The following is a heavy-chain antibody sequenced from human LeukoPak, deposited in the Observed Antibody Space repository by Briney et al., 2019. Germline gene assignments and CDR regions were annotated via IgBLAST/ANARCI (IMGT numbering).Heavy chain of an antibody. D-gene: IGHD2-2*02. CDR3: ARLEYCSSTSCYNYYYYGMDV. CDR1: GYTFTGYY. Sequence: ASVKVSCKGSGYTFTGYYMHWVRQAPGQGLEWMGRINPNSGGTNYAQKFQGRVTMTRDTSISTAYMELSRLRSDDTAVYYCARLEYCSSTSCYNYYYYGMDVWGQGTTVTVSS. CDR2: INPNSGGT. V-gene: IGHV1-2*06. J-gene: IGHJ6*02.